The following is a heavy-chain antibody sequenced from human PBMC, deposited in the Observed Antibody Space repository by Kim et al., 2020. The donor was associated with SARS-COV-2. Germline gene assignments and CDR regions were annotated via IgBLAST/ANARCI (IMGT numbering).Heavy chain of an antibody. CDR3: AKAGKDSGSYYYFDY. J-gene: IGHJ4*02. CDR2: ISGSGGST. Sequence: GGSLRLSCAASGFTFSSYAMSWVRQAPGKGLEWVSAISGSGGSTYYADSVKGRFTISRDNSKNTLYLQMNSLRAEDTAVYYCAKAGKDSGSYYYFDYWGQGTLVTVSS. CDR1: GFTFSSYA. V-gene: IGHV3-23*01. D-gene: IGHD1-26*01.